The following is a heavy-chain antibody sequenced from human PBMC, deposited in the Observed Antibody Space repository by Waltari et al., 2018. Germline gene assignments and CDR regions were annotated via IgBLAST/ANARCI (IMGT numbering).Heavy chain of an antibody. J-gene: IGHJ6*03. V-gene: IGHV5-51*01. CDR3: ARHVYCSGGSCYGYYMDV. CDR2: IYPGDSET. Sequence: EVQLVQSGAEVKKPGESLKISCKGSGYSFTSYWIGWVRQMPGKGLEWMGIIYPGDSETRYSPSFQGQVTSSADKSISTAYLQWSSLKASDTAMYYCARHVYCSGGSCYGYYMDVWGKGTTVTVSS. CDR1: GYSFTSYW. D-gene: IGHD2-15*01.